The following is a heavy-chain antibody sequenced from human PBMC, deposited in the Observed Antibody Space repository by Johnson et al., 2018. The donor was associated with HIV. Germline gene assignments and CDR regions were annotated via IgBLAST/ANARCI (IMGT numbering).Heavy chain of an antibody. D-gene: IGHD3-16*01. CDR2: INQDGSEK. J-gene: IGHJ3*02. CDR3: ARGRDSIGDGGAFDI. V-gene: IGHV3-7*05. CDR1: EFIFSSYW. Sequence: VQLVESGGGLVQPGGSLRLSCVVSEFIFSSYWMSWVRQAPGKGLEWVANINQDGSEKYYVDSTKGRFTISRDNAKNSQYLQMNSLRVEDTAVYYCARGRDSIGDGGAFDIWGQGTMVTVSS.